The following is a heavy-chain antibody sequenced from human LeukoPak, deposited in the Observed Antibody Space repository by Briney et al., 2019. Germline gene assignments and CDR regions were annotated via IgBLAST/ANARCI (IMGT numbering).Heavy chain of an antibody. CDR2: ISSSSSTI. Sequence: GGSLRLSCAASGLTISSYSMNWVRQAPGKGLQWVSYISSSSSTIYYADSVKGRFTISRDNAKNSLYLQMNSLRAEDTAVYYCARERDDYDDPGPLDYWGQGTLVTVSS. CDR3: ARERDDYDDPGPLDY. D-gene: IGHD4-17*01. J-gene: IGHJ4*02. CDR1: GLTISSYS. V-gene: IGHV3-48*01.